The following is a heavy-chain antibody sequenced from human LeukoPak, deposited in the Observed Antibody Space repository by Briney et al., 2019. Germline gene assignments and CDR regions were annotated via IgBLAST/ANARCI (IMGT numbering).Heavy chain of an antibody. D-gene: IGHD1-1*01. Sequence: SETLSLTCAVYGGSFSGYYWSWIRQPPGKGLEWIGEINHSGNTNYNPSLKSRVTISVDTSKNQFSLKLSSVTAADTAVYYCARMGTYYYYYYGMDVWGQGTTVTVPS. V-gene: IGHV4-34*01. CDR2: INHSGNT. CDR3: ARMGTYYYYYYGMDV. J-gene: IGHJ6*02. CDR1: GGSFSGYY.